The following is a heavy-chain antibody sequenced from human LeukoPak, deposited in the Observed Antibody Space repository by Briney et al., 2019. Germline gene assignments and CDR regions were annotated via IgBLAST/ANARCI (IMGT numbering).Heavy chain of an antibody. V-gene: IGHV3-48*04. J-gene: IGHJ6*04. CDR2: ISSSSSTI. Sequence: GGSLRLSYAASGFTFSSYSMNWVRQAPGKGLEWVSYISSSSSTIYYADSVKGRFTISRDNAKNSLYLQMNSLRAEDTAVYYCAELGITMIRGVWGKGTTVTISS. CDR1: GFTFSSYS. CDR3: AELGITMIRGV. D-gene: IGHD3-22*01.